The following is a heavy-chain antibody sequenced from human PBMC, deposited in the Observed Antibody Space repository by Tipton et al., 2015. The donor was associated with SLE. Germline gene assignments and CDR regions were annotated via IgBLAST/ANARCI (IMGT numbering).Heavy chain of an antibody. Sequence: SLRLSCTVSGGSISSYYWSWIRQPPGKGLEWIGYIYYSGSIGYADSVKGRFTISRDNAKNSLYLQMNSLRAEDTALYYCAKDGRQLGRPEYFQHWGQGTLVTVSS. D-gene: IGHD6-13*01. J-gene: IGHJ1*01. CDR1: GGSISSYY. CDR3: AKDGRQLGRPEYFQH. V-gene: IGHV3-9*01. CDR2: IYYSGSI.